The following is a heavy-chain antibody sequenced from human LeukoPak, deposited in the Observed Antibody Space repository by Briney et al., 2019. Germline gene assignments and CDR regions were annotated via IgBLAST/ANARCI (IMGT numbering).Heavy chain of an antibody. D-gene: IGHD6-19*01. CDR1: GFTFSSYD. CDR2: IRYDGSNK. Sequence: QSGGSLRLPCAASGFTFSSYDIHWVRQAPGKGLEWVAFIRYDGSNKYYADSVRGRFTISRDNSKKTLYLQMNSLRAEDTAVYFCAKGSKAVLFTRDRYMDVWGKGTTVTISS. CDR3: AKGSKAVLFTRDRYMDV. V-gene: IGHV3-30*02. J-gene: IGHJ6*03.